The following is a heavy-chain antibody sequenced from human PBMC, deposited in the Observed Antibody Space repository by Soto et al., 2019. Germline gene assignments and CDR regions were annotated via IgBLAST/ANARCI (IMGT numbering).Heavy chain of an antibody. V-gene: IGHV1-18*01. CDR2: ISGYNGNT. J-gene: IGHJ6*02. CDR1: GYSFTSYG. D-gene: IGHD1-1*01. Sequence: GASVNVSCKSSGYSFTSYGISWVRQAPGQGLEWMGWISGYNGNTNYAQKVQGRVTMTTETSTSTDYMELRSLRSDDTAVYYCARRARWNDGGYYNYYMDVWGQGTTVTVSS. CDR3: ARRARWNDGGYYNYYMDV.